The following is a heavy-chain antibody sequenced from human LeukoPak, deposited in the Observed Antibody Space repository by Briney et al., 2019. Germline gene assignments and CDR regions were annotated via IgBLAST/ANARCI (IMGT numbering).Heavy chain of an antibody. CDR1: GASISSYY. Sequence: SETLSLTCTVSGASISSYYWSWIRQSPGKGLEWIGYIYYSGSTNYNPSLKSRVTISVDTSKNQFSLKLTSVTAADTAVYYCARHCSSPRCYHYWGQGTLVTVSS. CDR2: IYYSGST. J-gene: IGHJ4*02. CDR3: ARHCSSPRCYHY. V-gene: IGHV4-59*08. D-gene: IGHD2-2*01.